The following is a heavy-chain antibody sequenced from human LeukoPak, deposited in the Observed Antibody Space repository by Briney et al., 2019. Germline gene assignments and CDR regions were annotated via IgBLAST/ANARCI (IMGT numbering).Heavy chain of an antibody. Sequence: SETLSLTCTVSGYSISSGYYWGWIRQPPGKGLEWIGYIYYSGSTNYNPSLKSRVTISVDTSKNQFSLKLSSVTAADTAVYYCARGRHGYYDSSGYHQSFDYWGQGTLVTVSS. CDR1: GYSISSGYY. V-gene: IGHV4-61*01. CDR3: ARGRHGYYDSSGYHQSFDY. CDR2: IYYSGST. J-gene: IGHJ4*02. D-gene: IGHD3-22*01.